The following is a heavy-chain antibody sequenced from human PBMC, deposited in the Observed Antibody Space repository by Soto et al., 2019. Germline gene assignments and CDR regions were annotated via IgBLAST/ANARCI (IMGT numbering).Heavy chain of an antibody. CDR3: AKGTYYYGSAPYYFDY. V-gene: IGHV3-23*01. Sequence: GGSLRLSCAASGFTFSSYAMSWVRQAPGKGLEWVSGISDSGGSTYYADSVQGRFTISRDNSNNTLYLHMNSLRAEDTALYYCAKGTYYYGSAPYYFDYWGQGTLVTVSS. D-gene: IGHD3-10*01. CDR2: ISDSGGST. CDR1: GFTFSSYA. J-gene: IGHJ4*02.